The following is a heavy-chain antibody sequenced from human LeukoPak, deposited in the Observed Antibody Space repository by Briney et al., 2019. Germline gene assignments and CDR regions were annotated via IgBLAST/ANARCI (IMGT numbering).Heavy chain of an antibody. D-gene: IGHD6-13*01. J-gene: IGHJ4*02. V-gene: IGHV4-34*01. CDR2: INHSGST. CDR3: ARGRSSSWYPGFDY. Sequence: PSETLSLTCAVYGGSFSGYYWSWIRQPPGKGLEWIGEINHSGSTNYNPSLKSRVTISVDTSKNQFSLKLSSVTAADTAVYYCARGRSSSWYPGFDYWGQGTLVTVSS. CDR1: GGSFSGYY.